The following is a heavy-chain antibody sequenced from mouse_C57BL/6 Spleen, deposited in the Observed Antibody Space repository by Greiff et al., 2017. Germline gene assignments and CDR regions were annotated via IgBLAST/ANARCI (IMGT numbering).Heavy chain of an antibody. J-gene: IGHJ3*01. CDR3: ARVYDYDGFAY. D-gene: IGHD2-4*01. CDR2: ISGGGGNT. V-gene: IGHV5-9*01. Sequence: VQLKESGGGLVKPGGSLKLSCAASGFTFSSYTMSWVRQTPEKRLEWVATISGGGGNTYYPDSVKGRFTISRDNAKNTLYLQMSSLRSEDTALYYCARVYDYDGFAYWGQGTLVTVSA. CDR1: GFTFSSYT.